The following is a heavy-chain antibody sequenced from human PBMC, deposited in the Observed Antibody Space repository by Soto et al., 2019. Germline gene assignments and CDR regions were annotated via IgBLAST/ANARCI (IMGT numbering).Heavy chain of an antibody. D-gene: IGHD3-22*01. J-gene: IGHJ3*02. Sequence: RAAWCTIIDYGGSRVLKTKRKGLEWMGWISAYNGNTNCAQKLQGRVTMTTDTSTSTAYMELRSLRSDDTAVYYCAFGWDSSGTNALDAFDIWGQGTMVPVSS. CDR1: WCTIIDYG. CDR3: AFGWDSSGTNALDAFDI. CDR2: ISAYNGNT. V-gene: IGHV1-18*01.